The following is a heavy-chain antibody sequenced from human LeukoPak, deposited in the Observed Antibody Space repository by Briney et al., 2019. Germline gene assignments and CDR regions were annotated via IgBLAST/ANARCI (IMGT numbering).Heavy chain of an antibody. CDR1: GYSFTNYW. CDR3: ARRVVGATTHFFDY. J-gene: IGHJ4*02. Sequence: GESLKISCKGSGYSFTNYWVAWVRQMPGRGLEWMGIIYPGDSDTRYSPSFQGQVTISVDKSMNTAYLQRGSLKASDTAKYYCARRVVGATTHFFDYWGQGTRVTVSS. D-gene: IGHD1-26*01. V-gene: IGHV5-51*01. CDR2: IYPGDSDT.